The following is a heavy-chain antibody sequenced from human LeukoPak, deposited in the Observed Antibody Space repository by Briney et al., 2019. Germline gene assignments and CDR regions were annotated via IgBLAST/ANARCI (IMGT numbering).Heavy chain of an antibody. CDR1: GFTFSAYA. CDR3: WVPIAVAGLDGVDY. CDR2: ISSNGGST. J-gene: IGHJ4*02. V-gene: IGHV3-64D*06. Sequence: PGGSLRLSCSASGFTFSAYAMHWVRQARGKGLEYVSAISSNGGSTYYADSVKGRFTISRDNSKNTLFLRMTRLRVEDTAVYYCWVPIAVAGLDGVDYWGQGTLVTVSS. D-gene: IGHD6-19*01.